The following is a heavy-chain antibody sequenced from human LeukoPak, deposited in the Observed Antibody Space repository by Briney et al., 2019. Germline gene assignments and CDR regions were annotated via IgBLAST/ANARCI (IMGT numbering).Heavy chain of an antibody. D-gene: IGHD3-22*01. CDR1: GYTFTNYA. CDR3: VRDPYYYDNIGYRFDY. J-gene: IGHJ4*02. CDR2: LDTKTGNP. V-gene: IGHV7-4-1*02. Sequence: ASVKVSCKASGYTFTNYAINWVRQAPGQGLEWIGWLDTKTGNPTYAQGFTGRYVFSLDTSVSTAYLQISSLKTEDTAVYYCVRDPYYYDNIGYRFDYWGQGTLVTVSS.